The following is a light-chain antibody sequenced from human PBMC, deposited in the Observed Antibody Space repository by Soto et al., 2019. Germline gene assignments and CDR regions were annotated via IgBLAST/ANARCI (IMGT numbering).Light chain of an antibody. CDR3: QQYKNWPRT. CDR2: GTS. CDR1: QSVSSN. V-gene: IGKV3-15*01. J-gene: IGKJ1*01. Sequence: EIVMTQSPVTLSVSPGERATLSCRASQSVSSNLAWYQQNPGQAPRLLIYGTSTRATGIPARFSGSGSGAEFTLTISSLQSEDFAIYYCQQYKNWPRTFGQGT.